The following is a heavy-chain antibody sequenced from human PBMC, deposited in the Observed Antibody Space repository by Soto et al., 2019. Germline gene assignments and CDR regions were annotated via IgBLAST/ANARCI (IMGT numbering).Heavy chain of an antibody. D-gene: IGHD2-15*01. CDR1: AGTFNSYA. Sequence: SVKVSWKASAGTFNSYAIGWVRQAPGQGLEWMGGIIPIFGTANYAQKFQGRVTITADESTSTEYMELSRLRSEDKAVYYCAGSLGYCSGGICYPRWFDPWGQGTLVTASS. CDR3: AGSLGYCSGGICYPRWFDP. CDR2: IIPIFGTA. J-gene: IGHJ5*02. V-gene: IGHV1-69*13.